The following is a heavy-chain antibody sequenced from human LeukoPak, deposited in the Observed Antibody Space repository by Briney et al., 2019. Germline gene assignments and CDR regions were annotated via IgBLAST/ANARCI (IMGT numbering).Heavy chain of an antibody. D-gene: IGHD2-8*01. CDR3: AREGCTNGVCPFDY. V-gene: IGHV4-59*11. J-gene: IGHJ4*02. CDR1: GGSISSHY. CDR2: IYYSGGT. Sequence: SETLCLTCTASGGSISSHYWSWIRQPPGKGLEWIGYIYYSGGTNYKPPLKSRVTISVDTSKNQFSLKLSSVTAADTAVYYCAREGCTNGVCPFDYWGQGTLVTVSS.